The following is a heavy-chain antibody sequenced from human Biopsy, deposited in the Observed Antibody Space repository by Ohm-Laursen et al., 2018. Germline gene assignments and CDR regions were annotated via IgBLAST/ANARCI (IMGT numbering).Heavy chain of an antibody. J-gene: IGHJ3*02. CDR3: AKHGSGWTGDDALHI. D-gene: IGHD6-19*01. CDR1: GGYISGSS. V-gene: IGHV4-59*08. Sequence: SQTLSLTCTVSGGYISGSSWSWIRQAPGRGLEWVGYISYSGSTSNNPSLKSRITISVDTSKNQISLKVTSVTAADTAVYYCAKHGSGWTGDDALHIWGQGTMVTVSS. CDR2: ISYSGST.